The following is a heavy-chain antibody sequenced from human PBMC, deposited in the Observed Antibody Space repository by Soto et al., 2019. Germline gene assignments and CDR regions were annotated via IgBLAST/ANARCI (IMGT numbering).Heavy chain of an antibody. CDR3: VRGTMAPGLDH. CDR2: IKGDGSEK. J-gene: IGHJ4*02. V-gene: IGHV3-7*01. D-gene: IGHD3-3*01. Sequence: EVQLVESGGGLVQPGGSLRLSCAASGFTFSSYWINWVRQTPGKGLEWVANIKGDGSEKDYVDSLKGRFTISRDNAKNSLYLHMNSLRAEDTAVYYCVRGTMAPGLDHWGQGTLVTVSS. CDR1: GFTFSSYW.